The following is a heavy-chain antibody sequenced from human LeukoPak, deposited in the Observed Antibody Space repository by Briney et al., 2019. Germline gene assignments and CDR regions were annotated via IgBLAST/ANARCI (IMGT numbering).Heavy chain of an antibody. D-gene: IGHD3-3*01. V-gene: IGHV4-59*01. CDR2: IYYSGST. CDR3: ARENYDFWSGYSWFDP. CDR1: SGSISSYY. J-gene: IGHJ5*02. Sequence: SETLSLTCTVSSGSISSYYWSWIRQPPGKGLEWIGYIYYSGSTNYNPSLKSRVTISVDTSKNQFSLKLSSVTAADTAVYYCARENYDFWSGYSWFDPWGQGTLVTVSS.